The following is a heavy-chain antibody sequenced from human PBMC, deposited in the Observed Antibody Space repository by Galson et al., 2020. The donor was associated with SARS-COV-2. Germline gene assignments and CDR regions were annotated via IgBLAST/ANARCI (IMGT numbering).Heavy chain of an antibody. D-gene: IGHD4-17*01. CDR3: ASSTTPSHYFDY. Sequence: SETLSLTCAVSGYSISSGYYWGWIRQPPGKGLEWIGSIYHSGSTYYNPSLKSRVTISVDTSKNQFSLKLSSVTAADTAVYYCASSTTPSHYFDYWGQGTLVTVSS. V-gene: IGHV4-38-2*01. J-gene: IGHJ4*02. CDR1: GYSISSGYY. CDR2: IYHSGST.